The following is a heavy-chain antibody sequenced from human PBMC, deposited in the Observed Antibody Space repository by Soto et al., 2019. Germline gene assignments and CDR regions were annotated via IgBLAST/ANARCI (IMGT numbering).Heavy chain of an antibody. J-gene: IGHJ4*02. CDR3: ARDIGSYAYGEGY. CDR1: GGSINSYW. V-gene: IGHV4-4*07. CDR2: VYSSGTT. D-gene: IGHD3-10*01. Sequence: SETLSLTCSVSGGSINSYWWSWIRQPAGKGLEWIGRVYSSGTTDYNPSLNSRATLSVETSKNQFSLKLSSVTAADTAVYYCARDIGSYAYGEGYWGQGIQVTV.